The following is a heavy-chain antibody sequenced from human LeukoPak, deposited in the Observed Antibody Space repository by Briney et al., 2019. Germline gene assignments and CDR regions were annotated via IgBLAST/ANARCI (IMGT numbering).Heavy chain of an antibody. CDR2: IRYDGSNK. Sequence: PGGSLRLSCAASGFTFSSYGMHWVRQAPGKGLEWVAFIRYDGSNKYYADSVKGRFTISRDNSKNTLYLQMNSLRAEDTAVYYCAKGGYYDFGGVYSNWFDPWGQGTLVTVSS. V-gene: IGHV3-30*02. D-gene: IGHD3-3*01. CDR1: GFTFSSYG. J-gene: IGHJ5*02. CDR3: AKGGYYDFGGVYSNWFDP.